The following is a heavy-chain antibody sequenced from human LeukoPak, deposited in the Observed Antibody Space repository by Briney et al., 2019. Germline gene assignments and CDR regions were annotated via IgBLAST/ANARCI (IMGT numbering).Heavy chain of an antibody. CDR2: ISYDGSNK. D-gene: IGHD5-24*01. J-gene: IGHJ4*02. CDR3: AKPYVEMATIPAFDF. V-gene: IGHV3-30*18. Sequence: TGGSLRLSCAASGFTFSSYAMHWVRQAPGKGLEWVAVISYDGSNKYYADSVKGRFTISRDNSKNTLYLQMNSLRAEDTAMYYCAKPYVEMATIPAFDFWGQGTLVTVSS. CDR1: GFTFSSYA.